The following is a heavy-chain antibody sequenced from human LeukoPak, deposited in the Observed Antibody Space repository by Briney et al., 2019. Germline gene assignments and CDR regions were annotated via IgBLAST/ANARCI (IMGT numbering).Heavy chain of an antibody. CDR3: ARGGSGWYTSMWFDP. V-gene: IGHV3-13*01. CDR1: GFTFSSYD. CDR2: IGTAGDT. Sequence: PGGSLRLSCAASGFTFSSYDMHWVRQATGKGLEWVSAIGTAGDTYYPGSVKGRFTISRENAKNSLYLQMNSLRAGDTAVYYCARGGSGWYTSMWFDPWGQGTLVTVSS. J-gene: IGHJ5*02. D-gene: IGHD6-19*01.